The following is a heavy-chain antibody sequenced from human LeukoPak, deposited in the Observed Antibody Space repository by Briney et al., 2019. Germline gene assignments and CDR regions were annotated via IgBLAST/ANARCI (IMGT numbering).Heavy chain of an antibody. J-gene: IGHJ4*02. D-gene: IGHD2-2*01. V-gene: IGHV4-39*07. CDR2: IYYSGTT. CDR1: GGSISSSSYY. CDR3: ARIYCSSTTCYFDY. Sequence: PSETLSLTCTVSGGSISSSSYYWGWIRQPPGKGLEWIGSIYYSGTTYYNPSLKSRVTISLDTSKSQFSLKLSSVTAADTALYYCARIYCSSTTCYFDYWGQGTLVTVSS.